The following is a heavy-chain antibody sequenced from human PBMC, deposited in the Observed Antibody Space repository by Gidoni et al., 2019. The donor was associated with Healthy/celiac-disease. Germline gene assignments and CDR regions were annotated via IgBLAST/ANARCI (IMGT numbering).Heavy chain of an antibody. CDR3: AKSPPSDVEMATILDY. Sequence: QVQLVESGGGVVQPGRSLRLSCAASGFTFSSYGMHWVRQAPGKGLEWVAVISYDGSNKYYADSVKGRFTISRDNSKNTLYLQMNSLRAEDTAVYYCAKSPPSDVEMATILDYWGQGTLVTVSS. V-gene: IGHV3-30*18. CDR2: ISYDGSNK. CDR1: GFTFSSYG. J-gene: IGHJ4*02. D-gene: IGHD5-12*01.